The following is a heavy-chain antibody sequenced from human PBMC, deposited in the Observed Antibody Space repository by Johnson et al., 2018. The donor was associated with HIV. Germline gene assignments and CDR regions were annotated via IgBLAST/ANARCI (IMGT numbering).Heavy chain of an antibody. CDR3: AREGILWFGELFLGMGI. V-gene: IGHV3-20*04. J-gene: IGHJ3*02. D-gene: IGHD3-10*01. Sequence: VQLVESGGGVVRPGGSLRLSCATSGFTFDDYGMSWVRQAPGRGLEWVSGINWNGGSTGYADSVKGRFTFSRDNSKNTLYLQMKSLRADETAVYFCAREGILWFGELFLGMGIWGQGTMVTVSS. CDR2: INWNGGST. CDR1: GFTFDDYG.